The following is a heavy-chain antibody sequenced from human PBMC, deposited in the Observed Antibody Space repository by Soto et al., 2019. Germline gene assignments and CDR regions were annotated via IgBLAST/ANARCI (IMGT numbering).Heavy chain of an antibody. CDR1: GFTFRNYG. CDR3: VRDADNDDNGLDY. D-gene: IGHD1-1*01. Sequence: QVQRVESGGGVVQPGRSLRLSCAVSGFTFRNYGMHWVRQAPGKGLEWVAVIPDDGSYQYYADSVKGRFTISRDNSKNTLYMQKNSLRAEDTAVYYCVRDADNDDNGLDYWGQGTLVPVSS. CDR2: IPDDGSYQ. J-gene: IGHJ4*02. V-gene: IGHV3-33*01.